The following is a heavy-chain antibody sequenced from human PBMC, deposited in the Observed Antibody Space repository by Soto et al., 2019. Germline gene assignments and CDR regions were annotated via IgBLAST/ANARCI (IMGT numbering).Heavy chain of an antibody. CDR2: ISYDGSNK. D-gene: IGHD2-21*01. CDR1: GFTFSSYG. CDR3: AKPLQVFHYYYGMDV. V-gene: IGHV3-30*18. Sequence: GGSLRLSCAASGFTFSSYGMHWVRQAPGKGLEWVAVISYDGSNKYYADSVKGRFTISRDNSKNTLYLQMNSLRAEDTAVYYCAKPLQVFHYYYGMDVWGQGTTVTVSS. J-gene: IGHJ6*02.